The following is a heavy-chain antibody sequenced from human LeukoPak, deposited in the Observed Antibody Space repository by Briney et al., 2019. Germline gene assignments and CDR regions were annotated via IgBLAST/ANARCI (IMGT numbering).Heavy chain of an antibody. Sequence: GGSLRLSCAASGSTFSSYGMHWVRQAPGKGLEWVAVISYHGSNKYYADSVKGRFTISRDNSKNTLYLQMNSLSAEDTAVYYCATDQYSSGWSFDYWGQGTLVTVSS. CDR2: ISYHGSNK. V-gene: IGHV3-30*03. CDR1: GSTFSSYG. D-gene: IGHD6-19*01. CDR3: ATDQYSSGWSFDY. J-gene: IGHJ4*02.